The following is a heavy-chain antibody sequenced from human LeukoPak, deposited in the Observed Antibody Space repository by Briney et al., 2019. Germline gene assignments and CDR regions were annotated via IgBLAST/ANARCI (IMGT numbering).Heavy chain of an antibody. CDR2: ISTDGSIT. CDR3: ARDRTTVTVFDY. D-gene: IGHD4-17*01. V-gene: IGHV3-74*01. J-gene: IGHJ4*02. CDR1: GFTFSNHW. Sequence: TGGSLRLSCAASGFTFSNHWMHWVRLAPGKGLVWVSRISTDGSITSYADSVKGRFTSSRDNAKNTPYLQMTSLRAEDTAVYYCARDRTTVTVFDYWGQGSLVTVSS.